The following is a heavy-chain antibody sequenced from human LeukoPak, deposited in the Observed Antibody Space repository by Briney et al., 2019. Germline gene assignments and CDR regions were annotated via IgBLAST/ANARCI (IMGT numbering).Heavy chain of an antibody. J-gene: IGHJ4*02. D-gene: IGHD2-2*01. CDR3: SKRYRTTTSRPYFDY. CDR2: IRGSGGST. Sequence: GGSLRLSCAASGFTFSSYAMSWVRQAPGQGLEWVASIRGSGGSTYYADSVKGRFTISRDNSKNTLYLQMNSLRVEDTAVYYCSKRYRTTTSRPYFDYWGQPTLVTVYS. CDR1: GFTFSSYA. V-gene: IGHV3-23*01.